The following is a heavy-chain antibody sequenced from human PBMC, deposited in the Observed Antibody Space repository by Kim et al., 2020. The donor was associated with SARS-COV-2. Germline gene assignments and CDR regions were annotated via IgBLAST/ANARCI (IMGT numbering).Heavy chain of an antibody. CDR1: GGSVSSTNW. V-gene: IGHV4-4*02. Sequence: SETLSLTCAVFGGSVSSTNWWTWVRQPPGKGLEWIGQISYSGSTNYNPSLKSRVTISVDTSYNHFSLRLTSVTAADTAVYYCARLGSQYSSWFDPWGQGTLGTVSS. J-gene: IGHJ5*02. CDR3: ARLGSQYSSWFDP. CDR2: ISYSGST. D-gene: IGHD6-13*01.